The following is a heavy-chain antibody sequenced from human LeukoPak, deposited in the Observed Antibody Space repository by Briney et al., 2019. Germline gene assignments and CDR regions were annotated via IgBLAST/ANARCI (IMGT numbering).Heavy chain of an antibody. CDR2: TYYSGST. D-gene: IGHD3-22*01. J-gene: IGHJ5*02. Sequence: SETLSLTCTVSGGSISSGDYYWSWIRQPPGKGLEWIGYTYYSGSTYYNPSLKSRVTISVDTSKNQLSVRLSSVTAADTAVYYCARPYYYDSRIDPWGQGTLVTVSS. CDR1: GGSISSGDYY. V-gene: IGHV4-30-4*01. CDR3: ARPYYYDSRIDP.